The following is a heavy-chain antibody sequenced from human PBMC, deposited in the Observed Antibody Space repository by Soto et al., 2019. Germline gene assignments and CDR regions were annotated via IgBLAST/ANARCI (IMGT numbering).Heavy chain of an antibody. V-gene: IGHV3-23*01. CDR1: GFTFSSCA. CDR3: GKGRSYYDYYGVDV. Sequence: EVHLLESGGALVQPGGSLRLSCAASGFTFSSCAMGWVRQAPGKGLEWVSDIIDSGRDTYYADAVKGRFTISRDNSKSTLYLQMNSLIAEDTAVYYCGKGRSYYDYYGVDVWGQGTTVTVSS. CDR2: IIDSGRDT. D-gene: IGHD1-26*01. J-gene: IGHJ6*02.